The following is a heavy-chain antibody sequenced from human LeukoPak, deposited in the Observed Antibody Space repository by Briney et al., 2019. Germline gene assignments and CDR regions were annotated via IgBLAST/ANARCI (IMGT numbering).Heavy chain of an antibody. CDR2: IYTSGST. Sequence: PSEPLSLTCAVSGGSISSYYWSWIRQPAGKGLEWIGRIYTSGSTSYNPSLKSRVTMSVDTSKNQFSLKLSSVTAADTAVYYCARDRYYDSSGYLPFDYWGQGTLVTVSS. D-gene: IGHD3-22*01. CDR1: GGSISSYY. V-gene: IGHV4-4*07. CDR3: ARDRYYDSSGYLPFDY. J-gene: IGHJ4*02.